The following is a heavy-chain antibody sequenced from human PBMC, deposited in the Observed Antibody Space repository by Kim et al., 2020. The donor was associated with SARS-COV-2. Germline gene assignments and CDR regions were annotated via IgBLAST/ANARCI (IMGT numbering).Heavy chain of an antibody. CDR2: IIPIFGTA. D-gene: IGHD2-15*01. Sequence: SVKVSCKASGGTFSSYAISWVRQAPGQGLEWMGGIIPIFGTANYAQKFQGRVTITADKSTSTAYMELSSLRSEDTAVYYCAREQDCSGGSCYLPEGYYYYGMDVWGQGTTVTVSS. CDR1: GGTFSSYA. V-gene: IGHV1-69*06. J-gene: IGHJ6*02. CDR3: AREQDCSGGSCYLPEGYYYYGMDV.